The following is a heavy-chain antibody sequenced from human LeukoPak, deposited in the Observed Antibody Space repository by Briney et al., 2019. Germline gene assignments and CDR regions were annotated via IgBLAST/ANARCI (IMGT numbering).Heavy chain of an antibody. CDR2: FDPEDGET. CDR3: ATAAEWQADFDY. V-gene: IGHV1-24*01. D-gene: IGHD1-14*01. Sequence: ASVKVSCKVSGYTLTELSVHWVRQAPGKGLEWMGGFDPEDGETIYAQKLQGRVTMTEDTSTDTAYMELSSLRSEDTAVYYCATAAEWQADFDYWGQGTLATVSS. J-gene: IGHJ4*02. CDR1: GYTLTELS.